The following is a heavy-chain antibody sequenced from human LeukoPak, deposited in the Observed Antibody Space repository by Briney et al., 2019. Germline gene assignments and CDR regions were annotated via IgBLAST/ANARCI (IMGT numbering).Heavy chain of an antibody. D-gene: IGHD2-2*01. CDR3: ATGSTNDAFDI. CDR1: GYTFTDYY. CDR2: VDPEDGET. J-gene: IGHJ3*02. V-gene: IGHV1-69-2*01. Sequence: ASVKVSSKVSGYTFTDYYMHWVQQAPGKGLGWMGLVDPEDGETTYAEKFQGRVTITADTSTDTAYMELSSLRSEDTAVYYCATGSTNDAFDIWGQGTMVTVSS.